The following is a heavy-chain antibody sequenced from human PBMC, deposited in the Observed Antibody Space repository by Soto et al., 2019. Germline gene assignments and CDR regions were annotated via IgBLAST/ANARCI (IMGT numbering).Heavy chain of an antibody. CDR2: ISSNGGST. CDR3: ARETLGSSGFFFDY. D-gene: IGHD6-19*01. Sequence: EVQLVESGGGLVQPGGSLRLSCAASGFTFSSYAMHWVRQAPGKGLEYVSAISSNGGSTYYANSVKGRFTISRDNSKNPLYLQMGSLRAEDMAVYYCARETLGSSGFFFDYWGQGTLVTVSS. V-gene: IGHV3-64*01. J-gene: IGHJ4*02. CDR1: GFTFSSYA.